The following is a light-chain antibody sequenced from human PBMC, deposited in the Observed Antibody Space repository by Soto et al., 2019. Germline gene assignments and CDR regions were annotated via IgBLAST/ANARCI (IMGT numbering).Light chain of an antibody. Sequence: EIVLTQSPATLSLSPGERATLSCRASQSVRNFLAWYQQKPGQAPRLLIYDASTRATGIPARFSGSGSGTDLALTISSLEPEDFAVYYCQQRRTWPPLTFGGGTKVEIK. CDR3: QQRRTWPPLT. J-gene: IGKJ4*01. CDR1: QSVRNF. CDR2: DAS. V-gene: IGKV3-11*01.